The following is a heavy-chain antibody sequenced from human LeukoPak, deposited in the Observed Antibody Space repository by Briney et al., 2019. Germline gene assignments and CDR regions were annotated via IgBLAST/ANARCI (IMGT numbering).Heavy chain of an antibody. J-gene: IGHJ4*02. V-gene: IGHV1-2*02. CDR1: GYTFTGYY. CDR2: TNPNSGGT. Sequence: ASVKVSCKASGYTFTGYYMHWVRQAPGQGLEWMGWTNPNSGGTNYAQKFQGRVTMTRDTSISTAYMELSRLRSDDTAVYYCARALLRITIFGVANWGQGTLVTVSS. CDR3: ARALLRITIFGVAN. D-gene: IGHD3-3*01.